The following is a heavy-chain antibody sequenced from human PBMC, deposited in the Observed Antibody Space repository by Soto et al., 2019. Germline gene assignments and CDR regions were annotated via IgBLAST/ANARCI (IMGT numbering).Heavy chain of an antibody. CDR2: IYYSGST. D-gene: IGHD1-26*01. J-gene: IGHJ6*02. V-gene: IGHV4-31*03. CDR3: ASGTEVSPSWDV. Sequence: QVQLQESGPGLVKPSQTLSLTCTVSGGSISSGGYYWSWIRQHPGKGLEWIGYIYYSGSTYYNPSLKTRVTISVDTSKNQCSLKLSSVTAADTAVYYCASGTEVSPSWDVWGQGTTVTVSS. CDR1: GGSISSGGYY.